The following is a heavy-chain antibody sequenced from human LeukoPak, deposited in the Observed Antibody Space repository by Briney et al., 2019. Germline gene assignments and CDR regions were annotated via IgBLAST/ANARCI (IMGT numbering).Heavy chain of an antibody. CDR2: ISGRGGET. CDR1: GFTFRSYG. V-gene: IGHV3-23*01. J-gene: IGHJ3*02. CDR3: AKDLKGLYDYVRGSYAIDI. Sequence: PGGSLRLSCEASGFTFRSYGMSWVRQGPGKGLEWVSGISGRGGETDYADFVKGRFTISRDNSKNTLVLQMNSLRAEDTAVYYCAKDLKGLYDYVRGSYAIDIWGHGTMVTVSS. D-gene: IGHD3-16*01.